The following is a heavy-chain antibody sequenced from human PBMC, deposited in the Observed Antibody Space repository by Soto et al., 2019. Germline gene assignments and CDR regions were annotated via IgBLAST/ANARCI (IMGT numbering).Heavy chain of an antibody. D-gene: IGHD5-12*01. Sequence: EVQLVESGGGLVKPGGSLRLSCSASGFTFSSFSMNWVRQAPGQGLEWVSSINAASRTYYIDSVKGRFTISRDNAKNSLSLQMNSLTVEDTADYYCARDPSGGDNWGQGTLVTVSS. J-gene: IGHJ4*02. CDR1: GFTFSSFS. V-gene: IGHV3-21*01. CDR2: INAASRT. CDR3: ARDPSGGDN.